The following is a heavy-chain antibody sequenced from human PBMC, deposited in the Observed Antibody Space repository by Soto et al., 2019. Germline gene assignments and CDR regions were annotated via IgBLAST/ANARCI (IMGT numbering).Heavy chain of an antibody. CDR2: ISAYNGNT. D-gene: IGHD4-17*01. V-gene: IGHV1-18*01. CDR3: ARDWPGYGDSHYYYGMDV. J-gene: IGHJ6*02. CDR1: GYTFTSYG. Sequence: ASVKVSCKASGYTFTSYGISWVRQAPGQGLEWMRWISAYNGNTNYAQKLQGRVTITTDTSTSTAYMELRSLRSDDTAVYYCARDWPGYGDSHYYYGMDVWGQGTTVTVSS.